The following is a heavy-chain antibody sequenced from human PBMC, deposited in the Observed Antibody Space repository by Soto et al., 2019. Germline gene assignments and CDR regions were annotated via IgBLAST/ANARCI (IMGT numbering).Heavy chain of an antibody. CDR2: IYYSGST. Sequence: PSETLSLTCTVSGGSISSGEYYWTWIRQPPGKGLEWIGYIYYSGSTHYNPSLKSRLTISVDTSKNQFSLKLSSVTAADTAVYYCARVLSRGLVFYWGQGTLVTVSS. CDR1: GGSISSGEYY. J-gene: IGHJ4*02. D-gene: IGHD2-8*02. CDR3: ARVLSRGLVFY. V-gene: IGHV4-30-4*01.